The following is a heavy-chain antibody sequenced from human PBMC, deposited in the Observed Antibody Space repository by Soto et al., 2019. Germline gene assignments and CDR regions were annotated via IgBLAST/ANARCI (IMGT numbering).Heavy chain of an antibody. Sequence: QVQLQESGPGLVKPSQTLSLTCTVSGDSVSSSDYYWGWIRQPPGKRLEWIGYVYKTGSPYYNPSLKSRVTISADTSKNQFSLRLSSVTAADTAVYYCASQATVTLVDHWGQGTLVTVSS. V-gene: IGHV4-30-4*08. CDR2: VYKTGSP. D-gene: IGHD4-17*01. CDR3: ASQATVTLVDH. CDR1: GDSVSSSDYY. J-gene: IGHJ4*02.